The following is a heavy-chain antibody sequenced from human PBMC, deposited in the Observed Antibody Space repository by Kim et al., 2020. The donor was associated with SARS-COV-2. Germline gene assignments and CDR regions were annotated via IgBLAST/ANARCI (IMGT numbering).Heavy chain of an antibody. V-gene: IGHV3-33*01. J-gene: IGHJ1*01. CDR2: IWYDGSNK. Sequence: GGSLRLSCAASGFTFSSYGMHWVRQAPGKGLEWVAVIWYDGSNKYYADSVKGRFTISRDNSKNTLYLQMNSLRAEDTAVYYCARAGIAAAAEIEYFQHWGQGTLVTVSS. CDR1: GFTFSSYG. D-gene: IGHD6-13*01. CDR3: ARAGIAAAAEIEYFQH.